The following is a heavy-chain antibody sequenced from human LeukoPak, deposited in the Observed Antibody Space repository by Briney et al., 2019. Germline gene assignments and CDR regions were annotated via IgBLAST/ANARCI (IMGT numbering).Heavy chain of an antibody. CDR2: ISVSGTTM. D-gene: IGHD4-17*01. Sequence: GVSLRLSCATSGFTFTDYYMTWIRQAPGKELEWISYISVSGTTMYYADSVKGRFTLSRDNAKNSLYLQMNSLRADDTAVYYCARVGRLQYGDYVAFDYWGQGALVTVSS. V-gene: IGHV3-11*01. CDR1: GFTFTDYY. J-gene: IGHJ4*02. CDR3: ARVGRLQYGDYVAFDY.